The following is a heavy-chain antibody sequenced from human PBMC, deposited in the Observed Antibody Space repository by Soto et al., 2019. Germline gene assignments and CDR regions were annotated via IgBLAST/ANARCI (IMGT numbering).Heavy chain of an antibody. J-gene: IGHJ4*02. CDR2: IYYSGTT. CDR3: ARHRGYYDILTGYYTELNLDY. CDR1: GGSIRSSSYY. Sequence: TLSLTCTVSGGSIRSSSYYWGWIRQPPGKGLEWIGSIYYSGTTYYHPSLKSRVTISVDTSKNQFPLKLSSVTAADTAVYYCARHRGYYDILTGYYTELNLDYSRQGTLVTVST. D-gene: IGHD3-9*01. V-gene: IGHV4-39*01.